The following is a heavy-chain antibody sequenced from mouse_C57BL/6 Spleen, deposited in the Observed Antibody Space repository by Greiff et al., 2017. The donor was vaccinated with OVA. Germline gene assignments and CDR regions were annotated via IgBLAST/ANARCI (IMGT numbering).Heavy chain of an antibody. Sequence: EVMLVESGGDLVKPGGSLKLSCAASGFTFSSYGMSWVRQTPDKRLEWVATISSGGSYTYYPDSVKGRFPISRDNAKNTLYLQMSSLKSEDTAMYYCARQRDHYYAMDYWGQGTSVTVSS. V-gene: IGHV5-6*01. J-gene: IGHJ4*01. CDR2: ISSGGSYT. CDR1: GFTFSSYG. CDR3: ARQRDHYYAMDY.